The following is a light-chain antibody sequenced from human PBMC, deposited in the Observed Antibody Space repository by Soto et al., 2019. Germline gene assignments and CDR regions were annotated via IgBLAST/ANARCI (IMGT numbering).Light chain of an antibody. Sequence: QCVLTQPPSGSGAPGQRVTISCTGSSSNIGAGYDVHWYQQLPGTAPKLLVSGNTNRPSGVPDRFSGSKSGTSASLAITGLQAEDEADYYCQSFDSSLSGWVFGGGTKVTVL. CDR1: SSNIGAGYD. V-gene: IGLV1-40*01. J-gene: IGLJ3*02. CDR3: QSFDSSLSGWV. CDR2: GNT.